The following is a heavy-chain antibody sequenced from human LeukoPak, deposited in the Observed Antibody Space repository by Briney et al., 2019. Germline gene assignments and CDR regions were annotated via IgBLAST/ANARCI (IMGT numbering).Heavy chain of an antibody. CDR3: ARYNWNGGRAFDV. D-gene: IGHD1-1*01. Sequence: SQTLSLTFAISGDSVSTSSVAWNWLRQSPSRRLEWLGSTYYRSKWNNDYAVSVKSRIIINPDTSKNQFSLQLNSVTPEDTAVYYCARYNWNGGRAFDVWGQGTMVTVSS. CDR1: GDSVSTSSVA. V-gene: IGHV6-1*01. J-gene: IGHJ3*01. CDR2: TYYRSKWNN.